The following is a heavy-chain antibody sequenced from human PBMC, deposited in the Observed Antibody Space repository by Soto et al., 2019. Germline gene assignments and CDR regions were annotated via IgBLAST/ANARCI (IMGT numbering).Heavy chain of an antibody. D-gene: IGHD2-21*02. CDR2: VNPSGGHT. Sequence: ASVKVSCKASGYTFTSYYMHWVRQAPGQGLEWMGTVNPSGGHTTYAQHFLGRVTMTRDTSTSTLYMELTSLTSDDTAKYYCAGGGHVVVVTAALDYWGQGTLVTVSS. J-gene: IGHJ4*02. CDR3: AGGGHVVVVTAALDY. V-gene: IGHV1-46*01. CDR1: GYTFTSYY.